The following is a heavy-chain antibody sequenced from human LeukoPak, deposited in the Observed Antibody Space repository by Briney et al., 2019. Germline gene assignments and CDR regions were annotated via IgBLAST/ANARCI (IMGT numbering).Heavy chain of an antibody. CDR2: IYYSGST. CDR1: GGSISSYY. V-gene: IGHV4-59*08. CDR3: AKIPRRGENGGNASSTIPHPFFDY. J-gene: IGHJ4*02. D-gene: IGHD2-2*01. Sequence: PSETLSLTCTVSGGSISSYYWSWIRQPPGKGLEWIGYIYYSGSTNYNPSLKSRVTISVDTSKNQFSLKLSSVTAADTAVYYCAKIPRRGENGGNASSTIPHPFFDYWGQGTLVTVSS.